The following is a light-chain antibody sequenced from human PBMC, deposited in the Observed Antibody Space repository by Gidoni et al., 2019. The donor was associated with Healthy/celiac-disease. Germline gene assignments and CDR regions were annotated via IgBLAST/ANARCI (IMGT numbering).Light chain of an antibody. J-gene: IGKJ4*01. CDR3: MQAVQTPLT. Sequence: IVMPPSLLALLVSPGETTSISCKSSQSLVHSNGYNYLDWYLQKPGQSPQLLIYFGSNLASGVPARFSGSGSGTDFTLKISRVEAEDVGVYYCMQAVQTPLTFGGGTKVEIK. CDR1: QSLVHSNGYNY. CDR2: FGS. V-gene: IGKV2-28*01.